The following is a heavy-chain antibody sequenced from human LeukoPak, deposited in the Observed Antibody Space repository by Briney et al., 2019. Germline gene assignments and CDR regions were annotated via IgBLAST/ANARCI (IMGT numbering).Heavy chain of an antibody. V-gene: IGHV1-18*01. CDR3: ARRTSGENWFDP. Sequence: ASVKVSCKASGYTFTNYGISWVRQAPGQGLEWMGWISVFNGNTNYAQKLQGRVTMTTDTSTSTAYMELRSLKSDDTAVYYCARRTSGENWFDPWGQGTLVTVSS. CDR1: GYTFTNYG. CDR2: ISVFNGNT. J-gene: IGHJ5*02. D-gene: IGHD3-10*01.